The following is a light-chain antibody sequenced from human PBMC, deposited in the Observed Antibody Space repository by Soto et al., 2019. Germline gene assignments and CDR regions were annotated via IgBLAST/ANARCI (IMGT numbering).Light chain of an antibody. Sequence: EIVMTQSPAALSVSPGERATLSCRASQSVSSSYLAWYQQKPGQAPRLLIYGASSRATGIPDRFSGSGSGTDFTLTITSLQPEDFATYYCQQYKSYWTFGQGTKVDI. CDR1: QSVSSSY. CDR3: QQYKSYWT. J-gene: IGKJ1*01. V-gene: IGKV3-20*01. CDR2: GAS.